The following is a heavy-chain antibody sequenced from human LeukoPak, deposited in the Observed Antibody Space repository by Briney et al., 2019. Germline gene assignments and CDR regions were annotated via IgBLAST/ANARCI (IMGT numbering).Heavy chain of an antibody. J-gene: IGHJ3*02. V-gene: IGHV4-59*01. CDR1: GGSISSYY. CDR2: IYYSGST. Sequence: PSETLSLTCTVSGGSISSYYWSWIRQPPGKGLEWIGYIYYSGSTNYNPSLKSRVTISVDTSKNQFSLKLSSVTAADTAVYYCASSVLYSSSWYRRHDAFDIWGQGTMVTVSS. CDR3: ASSVLYSSSWYRRHDAFDI. D-gene: IGHD6-13*01.